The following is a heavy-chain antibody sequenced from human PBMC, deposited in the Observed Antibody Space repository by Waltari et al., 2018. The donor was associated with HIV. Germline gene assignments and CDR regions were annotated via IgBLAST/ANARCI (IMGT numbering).Heavy chain of an antibody. CDR1: GLPFSRYW. Sequence: EVQLVESGGGSVQPGGSLRLSCAASGLPFSRYWMHWVRQAPGKGLVWVSRINSDGSSTSYADSVKGRFTISRDNAKNTVYLQMSSLRAEDTAVYYCARAGRDGKLPPDYWGQGTLVTVSS. V-gene: IGHV3-74*01. D-gene: IGHD1-26*01. CDR2: INSDGSST. J-gene: IGHJ4*02. CDR3: ARAGRDGKLPPDY.